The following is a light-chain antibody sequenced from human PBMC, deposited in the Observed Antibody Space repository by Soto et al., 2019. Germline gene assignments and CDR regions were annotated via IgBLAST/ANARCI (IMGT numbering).Light chain of an antibody. V-gene: IGKV3D-20*02. CDR3: QQRSNWPPLT. Sequence: EIVMTQSPATLSVSPWERATLSCMASQSVGSDLAWYQQKPGQAPRLVIYGASSRATGIPDRFSGSGSGTDFTLTISRLEPEDFAVYYCQQRSNWPPLTFGGGTKVDIK. J-gene: IGKJ4*01. CDR1: QSVGSD. CDR2: GAS.